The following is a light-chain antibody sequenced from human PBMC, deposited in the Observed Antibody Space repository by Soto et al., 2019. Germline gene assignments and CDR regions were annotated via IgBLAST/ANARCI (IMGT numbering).Light chain of an antibody. J-gene: IGKJ1*01. V-gene: IGKV3-20*01. Sequence: EIVLTHSPGTLSTSPGERATLSCRANQIFTSNHLAWYQQKRGQAPRLLIWGASIRATGLPDRFSGGGSGTDFTLTISRLEAEDFAAYYCQQYGSSPATFGQGTKVDXK. CDR2: GAS. CDR1: QIFTSNH. CDR3: QQYGSSPAT.